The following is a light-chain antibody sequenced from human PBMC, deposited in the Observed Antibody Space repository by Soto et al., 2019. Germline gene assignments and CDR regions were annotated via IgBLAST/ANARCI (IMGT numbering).Light chain of an antibody. J-gene: IGLJ1*01. CDR1: SSDVGGYNY. CDR3: SSYTSSSTLGVPYV. CDR2: DVS. V-gene: IGLV2-14*01. Sequence: QSVLTQPASVSGSPGQSITISCTGTSSDVGGYNYVSWYQQHPGKAPKLMIYDVSNRPSGVSNRFSGSESGNTASLTISGLQAEDEADHYCSSYTSSSTLGVPYVVGTVTKVTVL.